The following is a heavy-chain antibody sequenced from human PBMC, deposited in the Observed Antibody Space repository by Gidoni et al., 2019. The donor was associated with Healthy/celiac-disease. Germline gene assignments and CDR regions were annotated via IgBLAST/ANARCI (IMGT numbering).Heavy chain of an antibody. CDR2: SYSVGST. V-gene: IGHV3-66*01. Sequence: EVQLVESGGGLVQPGGSLRLSCAASGFTVSSNYMSWVRQAPGKGLEWVSVSYSVGSTYYADSVKGRFTISRDNSKNTLYLQMNSLRAEDTAVYYCARENDYGVHDIWGQGTMVTVSS. CDR1: GFTVSSNY. CDR3: ARENDYGVHDI. J-gene: IGHJ3*02. D-gene: IGHD4-17*01.